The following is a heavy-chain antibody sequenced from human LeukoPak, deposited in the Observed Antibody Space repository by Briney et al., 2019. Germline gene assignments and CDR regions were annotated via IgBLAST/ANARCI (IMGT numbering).Heavy chain of an antibody. CDR2: IYYSGNT. D-gene: IGHD3-9*01. V-gene: IGHV4-39*06. Sequence: PSETLSLTCRVSGGSISGSSYYWGWIRQPPGKGLEWIANIYYSGNTHYNPSLKSRVSISVDTSRNQFALRLGSVTAADTAVYFCARVLVEAHLGLTGRYHQNYMDVRGKGTTVTVSS. CDR3: ARVLVEAHLGLTGRYHQNYMDV. J-gene: IGHJ6*03. CDR1: GGSISGSSYY.